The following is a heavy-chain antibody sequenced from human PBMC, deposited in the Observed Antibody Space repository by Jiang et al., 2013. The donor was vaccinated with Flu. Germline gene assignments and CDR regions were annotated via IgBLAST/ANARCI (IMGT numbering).Heavy chain of an antibody. V-gene: IGHV1-69*04. J-gene: IGHJ4*02. D-gene: IGHD5-18*01. Sequence: FSSYAISWVRQAPGQGLEWMGRIIPILGIANYAXKFQGQSHDYRGKPTSTAYMELSSLRSEDTAVYYCARGGYSYGSRPYTYWGQGTLVTVSS. CDR3: ARGGYSYGSRPYTY. CDR1: FSSYA. CDR2: IIPILGIA.